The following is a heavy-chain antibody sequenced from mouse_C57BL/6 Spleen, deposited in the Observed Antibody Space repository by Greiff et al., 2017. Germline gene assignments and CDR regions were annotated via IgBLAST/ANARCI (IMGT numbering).Heavy chain of an antibody. CDR3: ARDYYDY. J-gene: IGHJ3*01. Sequence: EVQLQQSGPVLVKPGASVTMSCKASGYTFPDSYMNWVKQSHGKSLEWIGVINPYNGGTSYNQKFKGKATLTVDKSSSTAYMELNSLTSKDSAVYYCARDYYDYWGQGTLVTVAA. CDR1: GYTFPDSY. CDR2: INPYNGGT. D-gene: IGHD2-4*01. V-gene: IGHV1-19*01.